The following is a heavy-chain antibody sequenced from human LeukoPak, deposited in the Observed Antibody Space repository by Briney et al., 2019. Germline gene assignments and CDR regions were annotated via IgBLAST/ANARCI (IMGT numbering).Heavy chain of an antibody. CDR3: AIDSGHDILTGMED. V-gene: IGHV3-30*03. J-gene: IGHJ4*02. CDR1: GFTFSGYG. D-gene: IGHD3-9*01. CDR2: ISYDGSNE. Sequence: PGGSLRLACAASGFTFSGYGMHWVRQAPGKGLEWVAVISYDGSNEYYVDSVKGRFTISRDNSKNTLYLQMNSLRAEDTAVYYCAIDSGHDILTGMEDWGQGTLVTVSS.